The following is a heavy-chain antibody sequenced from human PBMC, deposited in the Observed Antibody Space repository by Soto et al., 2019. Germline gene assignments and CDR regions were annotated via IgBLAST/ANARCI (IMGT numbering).Heavy chain of an antibody. CDR3: ARGGQWLDSRYYGMDV. J-gene: IGHJ6*02. Sequence: QVQLVQSGAEVKKPGSSVKVSCKASGGTFSSYAISWVRQAPGQGLEWMGGIIPIFGTANYAQKFQGRVTITXXEXTXXGYRELSSLRSEDTAVYYCARGGQWLDSRYYGMDVWGQGTTVTVSS. CDR2: IIPIFGTA. CDR1: GGTFSSYA. V-gene: IGHV1-69*05. D-gene: IGHD6-19*01.